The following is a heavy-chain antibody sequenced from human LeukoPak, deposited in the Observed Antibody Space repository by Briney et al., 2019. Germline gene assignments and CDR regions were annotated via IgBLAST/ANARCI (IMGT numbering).Heavy chain of an antibody. CDR2: IYYSGST. V-gene: IGHV4-59*01. CDR1: GGSISSYY. J-gene: IGHJ5*02. D-gene: IGHD6-19*01. Sequence: SETLSLTCTVSGGSISSYYWSWIRQPPGKGLEWIGYIYYSGSTNYNPSLKSRVTISVDTSKNQFSLKLSSVTAADTAVYYCARGKSSGWKIGFDPWGQGTLVTVSS. CDR3: ARGKSSGWKIGFDP.